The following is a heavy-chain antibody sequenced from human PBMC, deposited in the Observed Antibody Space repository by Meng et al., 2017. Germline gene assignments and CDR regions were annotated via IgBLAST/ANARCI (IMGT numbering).Heavy chain of an antibody. CDR3: AKVEYSSSLGCFDY. CDR2: ISYDGSNK. D-gene: IGHD6-6*01. CDR1: GFTFSSYA. V-gene: IGHV3-30*01. Sequence: QVQLVGVGGGVVQPGRSLRLSCAASGFTFSSYAMHWVRQAPGKGLEWVAVISYDGSNKYYADSVKGRFTISRDNSKNTLYLQMNSLRAEDTAVYYCAKVEYSSSLGCFDYWGQGTLVTVSS. J-gene: IGHJ4*02.